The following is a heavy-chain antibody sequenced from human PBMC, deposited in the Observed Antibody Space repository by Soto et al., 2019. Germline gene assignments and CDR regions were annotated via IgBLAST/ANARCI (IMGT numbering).Heavy chain of an antibody. CDR2: MYYSGST. CDR1: GGSISGHY. Sequence: QVQLQESGPGLVKPSETLSLSCSVSGGSISGHYWSWVRQTPGNGLEWIGYMYYSGSTNYNPSRKSGVSISVDTSKNHFSLRLTCVTAADTAVYYCARGPYYDLIWNYYYMDVWGKGTTGTVSS. J-gene: IGHJ6*03. CDR3: ARGPYYDLIWNYYYMDV. V-gene: IGHV4-59*08. D-gene: IGHD3-22*01.